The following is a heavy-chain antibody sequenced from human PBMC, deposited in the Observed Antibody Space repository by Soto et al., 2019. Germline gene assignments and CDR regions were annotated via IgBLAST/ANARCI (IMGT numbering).Heavy chain of an antibody. D-gene: IGHD3-10*01. CDR2: INAGNGNT. J-gene: IGHJ3*02. V-gene: IGHV1-3*01. Sequence: QVQFVQSGAEVKKPGASVKFSCKASGYTFTNYAMHWVRQAPGQRLEWMGWINAGNGNTKYSQKFQGRVTITRDTSASTAYMGLSSLRSEDTAVYYCARGASMVRGVILDAFDIWGQGTMVTVSS. CDR3: ARGASMVRGVILDAFDI. CDR1: GYTFTNYA.